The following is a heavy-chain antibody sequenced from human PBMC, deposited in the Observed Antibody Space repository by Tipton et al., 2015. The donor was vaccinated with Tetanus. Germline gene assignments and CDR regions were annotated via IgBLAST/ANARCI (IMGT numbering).Heavy chain of an antibody. CDR1: GGSITSYY. Sequence: TLSLTCTVSGGSITSYYWTWIRQSPGKGLEWIGYIDYFGTTKYNPSLKSRVAMSVDTSKNQLSLKLSSVTSADTAVYYCAGWELLNWNAFDIWGQGTGVTVSA. D-gene: IGHD2-15*01. V-gene: IGHV4-59*01. J-gene: IGHJ3*02. CDR3: AGWELLNWNAFDI. CDR2: IDYFGTT.